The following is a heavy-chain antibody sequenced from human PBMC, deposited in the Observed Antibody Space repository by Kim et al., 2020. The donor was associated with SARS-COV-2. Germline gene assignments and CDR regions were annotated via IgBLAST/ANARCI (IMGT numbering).Heavy chain of an antibody. Sequence: GGSLRLSCIASGFTFSSYAMSWVRQAPGKGLEWVSSISGSGGSTYYAVSVQGRFAVSRDNSKNTLYLQMNSLRAEDTAVYYCAKGGGYCSSPSCQLWGHANYYYYMDVWGKGTTVTVSS. V-gene: IGHV3-23*01. CDR2: ISGSGGST. CDR1: GFTFSSYA. J-gene: IGHJ6*03. CDR3: AKGGGYCSSPSCQLWGHANYYYYMDV. D-gene: IGHD2-2*01.